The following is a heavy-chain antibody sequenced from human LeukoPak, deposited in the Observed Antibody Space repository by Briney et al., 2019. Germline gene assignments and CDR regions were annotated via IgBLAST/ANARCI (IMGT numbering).Heavy chain of an antibody. Sequence: GGSLRLSCAASGFTVSSNYMNWVRQAPGKGLEWVSVIYSGGSTYYADSVKGRFTISRDNSKNTLYLQMNTLRAEDTAVYYCARRYSSGWWIDYWGQGTLVSVSS. CDR1: GFTVSSNY. J-gene: IGHJ4*02. V-gene: IGHV3-53*01. CDR2: IYSGGST. CDR3: ARRYSSGWWIDY. D-gene: IGHD6-19*01.